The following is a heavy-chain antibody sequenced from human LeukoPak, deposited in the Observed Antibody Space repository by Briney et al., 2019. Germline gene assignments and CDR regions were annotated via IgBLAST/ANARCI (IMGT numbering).Heavy chain of an antibody. CDR2: ISAYNGNT. V-gene: IGHV1-18*01. J-gene: IGHJ5*02. CDR1: GYTFSSHG. Sequence: ASVKVSRKASGYTFSSHGISWVRQAPGQGLEWVGWISAYNGNTDYAQRFQGRVTVTTDTSTSTAYLHLRSLRSDDTAVYYCTRDTGYPNWFDPWGQGTLVTVSS. D-gene: IGHD3-9*01. CDR3: TRDTGYPNWFDP.